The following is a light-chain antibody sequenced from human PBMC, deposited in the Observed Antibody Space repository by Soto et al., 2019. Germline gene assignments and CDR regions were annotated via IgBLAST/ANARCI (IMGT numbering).Light chain of an antibody. CDR3: SSFGGSSGLYV. J-gene: IGLJ1*01. V-gene: IGLV2-14*03. Sequence: QSVLTQPASVSGSPGQSITISCTGTSDDVGGYNYVSWYQQHPGKVPQLIVYDVTNRPSGVSIRFSGSKSGNTASLTISGLQAKDEADYYCSSFGGSSGLYVFGPGTQLPVL. CDR1: SDDVGGYNY. CDR2: DVT.